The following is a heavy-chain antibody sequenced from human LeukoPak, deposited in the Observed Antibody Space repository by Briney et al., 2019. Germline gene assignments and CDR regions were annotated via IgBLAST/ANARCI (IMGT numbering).Heavy chain of an antibody. J-gene: IGHJ4*02. V-gene: IGHV3-23*01. CDR3: AKVRYYGSGSYYPPFDY. Sequence: GGSLRLSCAASGFTFSSYAMSWVRQAPGKGLEWVSVISGGGDSTYYADPVKGRFTISRDSSKNTLYLQMNSLRAEDTAVYYCAKVRYYGSGSYYPPFDYWGQGTLVTVSS. D-gene: IGHD3-10*01. CDR2: ISGGGDST. CDR1: GFTFSSYA.